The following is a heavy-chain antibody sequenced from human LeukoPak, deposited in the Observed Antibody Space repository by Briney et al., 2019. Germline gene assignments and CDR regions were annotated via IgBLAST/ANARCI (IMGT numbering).Heavy chain of an antibody. Sequence: ASVKVSCKASGYTLTKNHLYWVRQAPGQGLEWMGWIDPKSGGTNFAQNFQGRLTMTRDTSINTAYMELTRLTSDDTTVYYCARGLGINAFDVWGQGTMVTVSS. CDR3: ARGLGINAFDV. V-gene: IGHV1-2*02. CDR1: GYTLTKNH. J-gene: IGHJ3*01. D-gene: IGHD7-27*01. CDR2: IDPKSGGT.